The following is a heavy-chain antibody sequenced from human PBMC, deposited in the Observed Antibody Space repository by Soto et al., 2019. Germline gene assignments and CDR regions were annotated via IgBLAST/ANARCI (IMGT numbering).Heavy chain of an antibody. CDR2: IIPVFGTT. J-gene: IGHJ4*02. D-gene: IGHD4-17*01. Sequence: QVQLVQSGAEVKKPGSSVRVSCKASGGTLNSYTISWVRQSPGQGLEWMGGIIPVFGTTDYAQKFQGRVTITADQSTGTAYLDLFSLRSKDTAISYGSISNSYGRGDFWGQGTLVTVSS. CDR1: GGTLNSYT. V-gene: IGHV1-69*01. CDR3: SISNSYGRGDF.